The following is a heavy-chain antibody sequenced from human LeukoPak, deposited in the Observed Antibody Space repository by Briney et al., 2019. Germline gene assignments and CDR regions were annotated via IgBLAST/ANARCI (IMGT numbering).Heavy chain of an antibody. J-gene: IGHJ4*02. V-gene: IGHV1-46*01. CDR2: INPSGGST. Sequence: ASVKVSCKASGYTFTSYYIHWVRQAPGQGLEWMGLINPSGGSTNYAQKFQGRVTMTRDTSTSTVYMELSSLRSEDTAVYYCARLTTAPYYFDYWGQGTLVTVSS. CDR1: GYTFTSYY. CDR3: ARLTTAPYYFDY. D-gene: IGHD1-14*01.